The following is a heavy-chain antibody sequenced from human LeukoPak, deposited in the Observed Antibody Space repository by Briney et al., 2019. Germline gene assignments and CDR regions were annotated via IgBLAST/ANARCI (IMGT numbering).Heavy chain of an antibody. D-gene: IGHD1-1*01. J-gene: IGHJ4*02. CDR3: ARGTTDAY. CDR2: INPSGGST. CDR1: GYTFISYG. Sequence: ASVKVSCKASGYTFISYGISWVRQAPGQGLEWMGVINPSGGSTRYAQKFQGRVTMTGDPSTRTVYMELSSLTSDDTAVYYCARGTTDAYWGQGTPVTVSS. V-gene: IGHV1-46*01.